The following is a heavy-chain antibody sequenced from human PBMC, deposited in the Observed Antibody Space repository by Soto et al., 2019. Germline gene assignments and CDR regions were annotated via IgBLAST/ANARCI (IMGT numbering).Heavy chain of an antibody. V-gene: IGHV3-30*18. CDR2: ISYDGGNK. Sequence: PGGSLRLSCAASGFTFSSYGMHWVRQAPGKGLEWVAVISYDGGNKYYADSVKGRFTISRDNSKNTLYLQMNSLRAEDTAVYYCAKGLAAAVPQGWFDPWGQGTLVTVSS. D-gene: IGHD6-13*01. CDR3: AKGLAAAVPQGWFDP. J-gene: IGHJ5*02. CDR1: GFTFSSYG.